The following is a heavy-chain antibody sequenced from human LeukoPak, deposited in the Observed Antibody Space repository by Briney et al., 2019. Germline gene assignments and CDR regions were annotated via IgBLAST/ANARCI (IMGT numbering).Heavy chain of an antibody. CDR2: INPSGGST. Sequence: ASVKVSCKASGYTFTSYYMHWVRQAPGQGLEWMGIINPSGGSTSYAQKFQGRVTMTRDTSTSTVYMELSSLRSEDTAVYYCARAGAGYCGGDCYSTNDAFGIWGQGTMVTVSS. D-gene: IGHD2-21*01. CDR1: GYTFTSYY. J-gene: IGHJ3*02. V-gene: IGHV1-46*03. CDR3: ARAGAGYCGGDCYSTNDAFGI.